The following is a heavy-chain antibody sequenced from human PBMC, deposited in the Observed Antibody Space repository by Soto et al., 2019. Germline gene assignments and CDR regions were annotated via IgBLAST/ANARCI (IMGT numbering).Heavy chain of an antibody. CDR2: FDPEDGET. Sequence: ASVKVSCKVSVYTLTELSMHLVRQAPRKGLEWMGGFDPEDGETIYAQKFQGRVTMTEDTSTDTAYMELSSLRSEDTAVYYSATVSTRLWFGDLFWFDPWGQGTLVTVSS. V-gene: IGHV1-24*01. J-gene: IGHJ5*02. CDR1: VYTLTELS. CDR3: ATVSTRLWFGDLFWFDP. D-gene: IGHD3-10*01.